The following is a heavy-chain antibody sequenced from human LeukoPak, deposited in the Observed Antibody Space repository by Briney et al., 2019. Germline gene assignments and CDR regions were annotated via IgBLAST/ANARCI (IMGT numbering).Heavy chain of an antibody. V-gene: IGHV1-18*01. J-gene: IGHJ4*02. CDR2: VSPYNGNT. CDR3: ARNGRVRRVVKDLFEY. CDR1: GSTFTDYD. D-gene: IGHD3-10*01. Sequence: ASVKVSCKTSGSTFTDYDITWVRQAPGQGLEWMGRVSPYNGNTYYSQRFQDRVIITKDTSTGTAYMDLRDLRTDDTAMYYCARNGRVRRVVKDLFEYWGQGTLVAVSS.